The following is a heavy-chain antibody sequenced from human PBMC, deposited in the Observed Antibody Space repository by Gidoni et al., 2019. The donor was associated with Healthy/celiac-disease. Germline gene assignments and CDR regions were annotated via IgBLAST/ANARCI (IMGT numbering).Heavy chain of an antibody. D-gene: IGHD6-6*01. CDR3: AREEVYSSSRYFDY. CDR2: IIPILGIA. V-gene: IGHV1-69*04. Sequence: QVQLVQSGAEVKNPGSSVKVSCQASGRTFSSYAISWVRQAPGQGLEWMGRIIPILGIANYAQKFQGRVTITADKSTSTAYMELSSLRSEDTAVYYCAREEVYSSSRYFDYWGQGTLVTVSS. J-gene: IGHJ4*02. CDR1: GRTFSSYA.